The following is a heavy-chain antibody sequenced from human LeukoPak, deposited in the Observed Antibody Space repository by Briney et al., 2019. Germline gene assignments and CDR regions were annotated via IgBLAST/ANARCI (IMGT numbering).Heavy chain of an antibody. CDR2: INHSGST. V-gene: IGHV4-34*01. J-gene: IGHJ4*02. CDR1: GGPFSGYY. CDR3: ARGLADFDY. D-gene: IGHD6-19*01. Sequence: SETLSLTCAVYGGPFSGYYWSWIRQPPGKGLEWIGEINHSGSTNYNPSLKSRATISVDTSKNQFSLKLSSVTAADTAVYYCARGLADFDYWGQGTLVTVSS.